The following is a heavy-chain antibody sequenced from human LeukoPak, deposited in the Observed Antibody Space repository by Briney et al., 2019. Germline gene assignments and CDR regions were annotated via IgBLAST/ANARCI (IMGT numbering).Heavy chain of an antibody. J-gene: IGHJ4*02. CDR3: ARFAAAGNDY. Sequence: GGSLRLSCTAAGITFDDYGMSWVRQAPGKGLEWVSGINWNGGSTGYADSVKGRFTISRDNAKNSLYLQMNSLRAEDTALYYCARFAAAGNDYWGQGTRVIVSS. V-gene: IGHV3-20*04. D-gene: IGHD6-13*01. CDR2: INWNGGST. CDR1: GITFDDYG.